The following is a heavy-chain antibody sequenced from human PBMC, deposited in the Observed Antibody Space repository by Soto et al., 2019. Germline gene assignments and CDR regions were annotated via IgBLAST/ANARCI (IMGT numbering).Heavy chain of an antibody. D-gene: IGHD6-19*01. V-gene: IGHV3-48*03. CDR3: ARDQEVHDSRGHKIRAMDV. J-gene: IGHJ6*02. Sequence: LXRSCAASGFPSRSYEMNWFRQAPGKGLEWISYISESGSSMYYADSVKGRFAISRDNAKNSLYLQMNSLRAEDTAVYYCARDQEVHDSRGHKIRAMDVWGQGTTVTASS. CDR1: GFPSRSYE. CDR2: ISESGSSM.